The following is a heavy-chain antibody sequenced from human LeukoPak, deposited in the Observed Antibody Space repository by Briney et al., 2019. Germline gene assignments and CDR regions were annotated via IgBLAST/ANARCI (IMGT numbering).Heavy chain of an antibody. Sequence: SETLSLTCTVSGGSISSYYWSWIRQPPGKGLEWIGYIYYSGSTNYNPSLKSRVTISVDTSKNQFSLKLSSVTAADTAVYYCARAFGELLWGDYYYYGMDVWGQGTTVTVSS. CDR2: IYYSGST. J-gene: IGHJ6*02. CDR3: ARAFGELLWGDYYYYGMDV. D-gene: IGHD3-10*01. V-gene: IGHV4-59*01. CDR1: GGSISSYY.